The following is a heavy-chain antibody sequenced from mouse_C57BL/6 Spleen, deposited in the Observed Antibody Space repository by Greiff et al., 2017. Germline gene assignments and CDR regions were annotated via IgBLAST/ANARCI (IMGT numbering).Heavy chain of an antibody. CDR3: ASGNYYGSY. D-gene: IGHD1-1*01. CDR1: GYTFTSYW. CDR2: IDPSDSYT. J-gene: IGHJ2*01. V-gene: IGHV1-69*01. Sequence: VQLQQSGAELVMPGASVKLSCKASGYTFTSYWMHWVKQRPGQGLEWIGEIDPSDSYTNYNQKFKGKSTLTVDKSSSTAYMQLSSLTSEDSAVYYCASGNYYGSYWGQGTTLTVSS.